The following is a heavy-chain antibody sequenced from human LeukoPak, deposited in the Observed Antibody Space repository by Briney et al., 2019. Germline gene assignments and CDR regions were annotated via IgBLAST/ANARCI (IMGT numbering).Heavy chain of an antibody. CDR1: GYSFTSYW. V-gene: IGHV5-51*01. D-gene: IGHD4-17*01. Sequence: GESLKISCKGSGYSFTSYWIGWVRQMPGKGLEWMGIIYPGDSDTRYSPSFQGQVTISADKSISTAYLQWSSLKASDTAMYYCARGTPSGYEDYGDYVSILALASEFDYWGQGTLVTVSS. CDR2: IYPGDSDT. CDR3: ARGTPSGYEDYGDYVSILALASEFDY. J-gene: IGHJ4*02.